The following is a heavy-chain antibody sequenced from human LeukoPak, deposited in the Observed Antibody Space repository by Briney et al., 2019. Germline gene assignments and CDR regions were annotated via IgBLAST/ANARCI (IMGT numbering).Heavy chain of an antibody. J-gene: IGHJ4*02. V-gene: IGHV1-2*02. Sequence: ASVKVSCKASVYTFTGYYIHWVRQAPGQGLEWMGWINPNSGGTNYAQKFQGRVTMTRDTSISTAYMELSRPRSDDTAVYYCARRGLSGYDLYYFDFWGQGTLVTVSS. D-gene: IGHD5-12*01. CDR1: VYTFTGYY. CDR3: ARRGLSGYDLYYFDF. CDR2: INPNSGGT.